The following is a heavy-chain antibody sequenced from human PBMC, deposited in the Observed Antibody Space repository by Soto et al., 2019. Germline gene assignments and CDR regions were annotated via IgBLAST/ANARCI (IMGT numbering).Heavy chain of an antibody. CDR2: ISWNSGSI. D-gene: IGHD3-22*01. CDR1: GFTFDDYA. CDR3: ATQYGYYYDSSGYYVY. V-gene: IGHV3-9*01. J-gene: IGHJ4*02. Sequence: QPGGSLRLSCAASGFTFDDYAMHWVRQAPGKGLEWVSGISWNSGSIGYADSVKGRFTISRDNAKNSLYLQMNSLRAEDTALYYCATQYGYYYDSSGYYVYWGQGTLVTVSS.